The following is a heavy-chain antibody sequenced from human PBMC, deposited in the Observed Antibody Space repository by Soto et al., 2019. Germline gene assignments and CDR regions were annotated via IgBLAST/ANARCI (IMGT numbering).Heavy chain of an antibody. D-gene: IGHD3-22*01. J-gene: IGHJ4*02. CDR3: VRGGPSSGYYYFDY. V-gene: IGHV4-34*01. CDR2: INHSGST. Sequence: QVQLQQWGAGLLKPSETLSLTCAVYGGSFSGYYWSWIRQPPGKGLEWIGEINHSGSTNYNPSLKSRVTISVDTSKNQLSLKLSSVTAADTAVYYCVRGGPSSGYYYFDYWGQGTLVTVSS. CDR1: GGSFSGYY.